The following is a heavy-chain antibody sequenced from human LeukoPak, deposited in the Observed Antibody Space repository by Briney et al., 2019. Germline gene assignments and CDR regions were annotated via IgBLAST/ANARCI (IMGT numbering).Heavy chain of an antibody. D-gene: IGHD2-15*01. CDR2: ISGSGGST. CDR1: GFTFSSYA. CDR3: AALTHLGYCSGGSCYLDY. J-gene: IGHJ4*02. Sequence: GGSLRLSCAASGFTFSSYAMSWVRQAPGEGLEWVSAISGSGGSTYYADSVKGRFTISRDNSKNTLYLQMNSLRAEDTAVYYCAALTHLGYCSGGSCYLDYWGQGTLVTVSS. V-gene: IGHV3-23*01.